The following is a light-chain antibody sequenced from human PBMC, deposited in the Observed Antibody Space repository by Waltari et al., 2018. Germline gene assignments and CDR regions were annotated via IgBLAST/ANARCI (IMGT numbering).Light chain of an antibody. V-gene: IGKV3-20*01. Sequence: EIVLMQSPDTLSLSPGERATLSCRASQSVSSSYLAWYQQKPGQAPRLLIYGASSRATGIPDRFSGSGSGTDFTFTISRLEPEDFAVYYCQQYGSSPQITFGPGTKVDIK. CDR2: GAS. CDR3: QQYGSSPQIT. J-gene: IGKJ3*01. CDR1: QSVSSSY.